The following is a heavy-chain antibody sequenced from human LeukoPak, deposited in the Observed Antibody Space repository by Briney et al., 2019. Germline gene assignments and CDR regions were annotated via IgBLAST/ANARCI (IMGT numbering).Heavy chain of an antibody. J-gene: IGHJ4*02. D-gene: IGHD6-19*01. V-gene: IGHV3-23*01. CDR1: GFTFSSYA. CDR3: AKDSKVAGIDY. Sequence: GGSLRLSWAASGFTFSSYAMSWVRQAPGKGREWVSAISGRGGSTYYATPVRGRFTISRDNSKNTLYPHITTLRAEDRAVYCCAKDSKVAGIDYWGTGTMVTVSS. CDR2: ISGRGGST.